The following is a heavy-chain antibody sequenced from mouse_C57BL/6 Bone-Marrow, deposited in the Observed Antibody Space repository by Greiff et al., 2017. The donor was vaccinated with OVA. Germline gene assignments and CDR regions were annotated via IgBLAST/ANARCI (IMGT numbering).Heavy chain of an antibody. Sequence: QVQLKQSGAELARPGASVKLSCKASGYTFTSYGISWVKQRTGQGLEWIGEIYPRSGNTYYNEKFKGKATLTADKSSSTAYMELRSLTSEDSAVYFCARTPLLRYFDVWGTGTTVTVSA. J-gene: IGHJ1*03. CDR3: ARTPLLRYFDV. CDR1: GYTFTSYG. CDR2: IYPRSGNT. V-gene: IGHV1-81*01. D-gene: IGHD1-1*01.